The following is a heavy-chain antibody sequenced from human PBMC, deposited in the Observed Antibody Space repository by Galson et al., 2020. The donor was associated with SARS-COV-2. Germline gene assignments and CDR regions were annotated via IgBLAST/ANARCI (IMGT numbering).Heavy chain of an antibody. V-gene: IGHV2-5*02. D-gene: IGHD6-13*01. J-gene: IGHJ1*01. CDR3: ARVRGSSSWYLDFQH. CDR1: GFSLSTSGVG. Sequence: SGPTLVKPTQTLTLTCTFSGFSLSTSGVGVGRIRQPPGKALEWPELIYWDDDKRYSPSLKSRLTITKDTSKNQVVLTMTNMDPVDTATYYCARVRGSSSWYLDFQHWGQGTLVTVSS. CDR2: IYWDDDK.